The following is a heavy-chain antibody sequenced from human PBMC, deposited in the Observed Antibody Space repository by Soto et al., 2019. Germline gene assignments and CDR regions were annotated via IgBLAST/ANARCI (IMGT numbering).Heavy chain of an antibody. D-gene: IGHD6-19*01. CDR3: ARDQSPSSGWPGMDV. V-gene: IGHV1-69*13. CDR1: GFTLNRQD. Sequence: GASVKVSCKASGFTLNRQDMRCVRQAPGQGLEWMGGIIPMFGTPHYAEKFQDRVTITADESTGTAYLELSSLTSEDTAVYYCARDQSPSSGWPGMDVWGQGTTVTVSS. J-gene: IGHJ6*02. CDR2: IIPMFGTP.